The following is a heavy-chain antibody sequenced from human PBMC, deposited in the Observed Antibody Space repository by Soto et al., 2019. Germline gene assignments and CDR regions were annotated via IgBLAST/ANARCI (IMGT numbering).Heavy chain of an antibody. Sequence: EVQLVESGGGLVKPGGSLRLSCAASGFTLTTYSMNWVRQASGKGLEWVASISSSSSHIYYADSVQGRVTISRDNARNSLDLQMNSLRAEDTAVYYCVRERGLSSYYGMDVWGQGTTVTVSS. CDR3: VRERGLSSYYGMDV. D-gene: IGHD3-10*01. CDR2: ISSSSSHI. V-gene: IGHV3-21*02. J-gene: IGHJ6*02. CDR1: GFTLTTYS.